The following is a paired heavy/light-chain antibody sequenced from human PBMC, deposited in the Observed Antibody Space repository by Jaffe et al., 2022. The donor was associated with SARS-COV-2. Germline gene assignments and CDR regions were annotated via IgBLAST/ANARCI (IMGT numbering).Light chain of an antibody. CDR3: LHRGIWPPST. J-gene: IGKJ3*01. V-gene: IGKV3-11*01. CDR1: QSVASY. CDR2: DAS. Sequence: EIVLTQSPATLSLSPGERATLSCRASQSVASYLAWYQQKPGQAPRLLIYDASNRAPGIPARFSGSGSGTDFTLTISSLEPEDFAVYFCLHRGIWPPSTFGPGTKLDI.
Heavy chain of an antibody. V-gene: IGHV3-23*01. J-gene: IGHJ1*01. CDR2: ISGSGVST. CDR3: AKEGASGFCSGGRCFPQHEYFQY. CDR1: GFTFSASG. D-gene: IGHD2-15*01. Sequence: EVQVLESGGGLVQPGGSLRVSCVASGFTFSASGMSWVRQAPGKGLEWLSTISGSGVSTHYADSVKGRFTIARDNSNNTLYLQMDSLRAEDTAIYYCAKEGASGFCSGGRCFPQHEYFQYWGQGTLVTVSS.